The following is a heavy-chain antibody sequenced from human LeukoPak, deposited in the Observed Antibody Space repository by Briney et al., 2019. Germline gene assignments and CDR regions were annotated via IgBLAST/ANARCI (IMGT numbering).Heavy chain of an antibody. V-gene: IGHV3-33*01. D-gene: IGHD4-23*01. CDR2: IWYDGSNK. Sequence: PGGSPRLSCAASGFTFSSYGMHWVRQAPGKGLEWVAVIWYDGSNKYYADSVKGRFTISRDNSKNTLYLQMNSLRAEDTAVYYCASSTLAYFDYWGQGTLVTVSS. CDR3: ASSTLAYFDY. J-gene: IGHJ4*02. CDR1: GFTFSSYG.